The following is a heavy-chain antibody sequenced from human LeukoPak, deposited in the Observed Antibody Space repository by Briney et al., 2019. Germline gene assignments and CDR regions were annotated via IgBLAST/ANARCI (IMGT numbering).Heavy chain of an antibody. Sequence: PGGSLRLSCAASGFIFSSYAMSWVRQAPGKGLEWVSGISDSGGGTYYADSVKGRFTISRDNSKKTLYLQMNSLRAEDTAVYYCAKDSSSWFVYFDYWGQGTLVTVSS. CDR1: GFIFSSYA. D-gene: IGHD6-13*01. V-gene: IGHV3-23*01. CDR3: AKDSSSWFVYFDY. J-gene: IGHJ4*02. CDR2: ISDSGGGT.